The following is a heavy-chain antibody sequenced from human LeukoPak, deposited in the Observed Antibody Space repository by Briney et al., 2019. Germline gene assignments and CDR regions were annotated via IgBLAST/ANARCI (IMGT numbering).Heavy chain of an antibody. CDR2: LYSGGST. CDR1: GFAVSSNY. D-gene: IGHD2-21*01. V-gene: IGHV3-66*01. Sequence: GGSLRLSCAVSGFAVSSNYMSWVRQAPGKGLEWVSILYSGGSTYYSNSVKGRFTVSRDNSKNTLYLQMNSLRAEDTAVYYCARDRAGDGYYDYWGQGTLVTVSS. J-gene: IGHJ4*02. CDR3: ARDRAGDGYYDY.